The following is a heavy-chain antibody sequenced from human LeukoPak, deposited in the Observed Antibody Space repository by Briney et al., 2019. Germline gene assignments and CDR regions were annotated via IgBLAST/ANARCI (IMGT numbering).Heavy chain of an antibody. CDR2: ISGSGGST. CDR1: GFTFSSYG. J-gene: IGHJ4*02. D-gene: IGHD3-22*01. CDR3: AKVKWDSSGYYNY. Sequence: PGGSLRLSCAASGFTFSSYGMSWVRQAPGKGLEWVSAISGSGGSTYYADSVKGRFTISRDNSKNTLYLQMNSLRAEDTAVYYCAKVKWDSSGYYNYWGQGTLVTVSS. V-gene: IGHV3-23*01.